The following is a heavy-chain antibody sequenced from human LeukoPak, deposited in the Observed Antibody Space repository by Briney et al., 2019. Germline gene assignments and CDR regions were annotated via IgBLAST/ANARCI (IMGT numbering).Heavy chain of an antibody. V-gene: IGHV3-7*01. J-gene: IGHJ4*02. CDR1: GFTFSSHW. Sequence: GGSLRLSCAASGFTFSSHWMSWVRQAPGKGLEWVANIKQDGSEKYYVDSVKGRFTISRDNAKNSLYLQMNSLRAEDTAVYYCARGLSSGWYGALLYWGQGTLVTVSS. CDR2: IKQDGSEK. CDR3: ARGLSSGWYGALLY. D-gene: IGHD6-19*01.